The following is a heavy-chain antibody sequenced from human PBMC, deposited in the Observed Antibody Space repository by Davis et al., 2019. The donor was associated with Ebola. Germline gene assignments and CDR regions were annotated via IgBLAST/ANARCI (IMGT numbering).Heavy chain of an antibody. Sequence: SETLSLTCAVYGGFFSGYYWSWIRQPPGKGLEWIGEINHSGSTNYNPSLKSRVTISVDTSKNQFSLKLSSVTAADTAVYYCARGYNWNDGHYYGMDVWSQGTTVTVSS. CDR3: ARGYNWNDGHYYGMDV. CDR2: INHSGST. CDR1: GGFFSGYY. J-gene: IGHJ6*02. V-gene: IGHV4-34*01. D-gene: IGHD1-1*01.